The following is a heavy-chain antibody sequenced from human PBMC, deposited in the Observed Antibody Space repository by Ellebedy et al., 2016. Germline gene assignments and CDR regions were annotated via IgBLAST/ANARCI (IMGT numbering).Heavy chain of an antibody. J-gene: IGHJ4*02. CDR2: IYYSGST. D-gene: IGHD6-6*01. Sequence: SETLSLTXTVSGGSISSYYWSWIRQPPGKGLEWIGYIYYSGSTNYNPSLKSRVTISVDTSKNQFSLKLSSVTAADTAVYYCARAMYSSSASFDYWGQGTLVTVSS. V-gene: IGHV4-59*01. CDR3: ARAMYSSSASFDY. CDR1: GGSISSYY.